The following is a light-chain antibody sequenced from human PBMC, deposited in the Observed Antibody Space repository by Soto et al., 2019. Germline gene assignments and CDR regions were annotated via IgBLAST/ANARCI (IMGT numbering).Light chain of an antibody. Sequence: DIQMTQSPSSLSASVGDRVTITCRASQSISSYLNWYQHKPGKAPNLLIYAATTLQSGVPSRFSGSGSGTDFTLTISSLQPEDCAIYFCQQANSFPITFGQGTKVDIK. CDR3: QQANSFPIT. J-gene: IGKJ1*01. V-gene: IGKV1-39*01. CDR1: QSISSY. CDR2: AAT.